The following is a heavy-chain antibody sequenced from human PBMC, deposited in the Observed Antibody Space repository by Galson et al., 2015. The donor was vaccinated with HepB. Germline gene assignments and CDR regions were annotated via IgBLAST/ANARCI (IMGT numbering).Heavy chain of an antibody. D-gene: IGHD6-19*01. V-gene: IGHV5-51*01. CDR3: ARRGPRGWDY. Sequence: QSGAEVKKPGESLKISCKGSGYSFSIYWIGWARQMPGKGLEWMGIIYPGDSDTRHSPSFQGQVTMSADQSIDTAYLEWSSLKASDSAMYYCARRGPRGWDYWGQGTLVTVSS. J-gene: IGHJ4*02. CDR1: GYSFSIYW. CDR2: IYPGDSDT.